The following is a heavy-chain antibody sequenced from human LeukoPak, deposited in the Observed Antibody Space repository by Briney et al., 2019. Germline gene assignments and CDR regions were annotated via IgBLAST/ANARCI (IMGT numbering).Heavy chain of an antibody. CDR2: INHSGST. J-gene: IGHJ4*02. CDR1: GGSFSGYY. V-gene: IGHV4-34*01. Sequence: SSETLSLNCAVYGGSFSGYYWSWIRPPPGKGLEWIGEINHSGSTNYNPSLKSRVTISVDTSKNQFSLKLSSVTAADTAVYYCARGYRSSTSCWNYFDYWGQGTLVTVSS. CDR3: ARGYRSSTSCWNYFDY. D-gene: IGHD2-2*01.